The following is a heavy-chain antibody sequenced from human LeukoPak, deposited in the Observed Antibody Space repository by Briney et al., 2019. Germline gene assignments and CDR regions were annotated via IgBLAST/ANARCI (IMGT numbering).Heavy chain of an antibody. CDR2: IHPSTGNP. V-gene: IGHV7-4-1*02. Sequence: ASVNVSCKASGYSFTNYAMNWVRQAPGQGLEWMGWIHPSTGNPTYAQGFTGRFVFSLDTSVSTTYLQISSLKAEDTAVYYCARAIPFDYWGQGTLVTVSS. J-gene: IGHJ4*02. CDR1: GYSFTNYA. CDR3: ARAIPFDY.